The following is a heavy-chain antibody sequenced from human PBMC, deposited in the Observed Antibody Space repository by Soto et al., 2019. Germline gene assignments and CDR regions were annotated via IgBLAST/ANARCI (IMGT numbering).Heavy chain of an antibody. CDR1: SGSMTSYY. CDR2: IYHSGIT. J-gene: IGHJ4*01. V-gene: IGHV4-59*01. CDR3: ARMSLFYFFDS. D-gene: IGHD3-10*01. Sequence: ETLSLACPVSSGSMTSYYWSWIRQPPGKGLECIGYIYHSGITNYNPSLKSRVTISLDTSKTQFSLRLSFVTAADTAVYYCARMSLFYFFDSWGQGTLVTVSS.